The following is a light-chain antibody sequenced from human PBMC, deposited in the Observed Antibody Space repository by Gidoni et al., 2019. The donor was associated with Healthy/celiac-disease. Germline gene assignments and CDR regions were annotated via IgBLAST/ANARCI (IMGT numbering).Light chain of an antibody. V-gene: IGLV1-40*01. J-gene: IGLJ2*01. Sequence: QSVLTQPPSVSGAPGPRVTISCTESSSNIGAGYDVHWYQQLPGTAPKRLIYANNNRPSGVPDRFSGSKSGTSASLAITGLQAEDEADYYCQSYDSSLSGVVFGGGTKLTVL. CDR1: SSNIGAGYD. CDR3: QSYDSSLSGVV. CDR2: ANN.